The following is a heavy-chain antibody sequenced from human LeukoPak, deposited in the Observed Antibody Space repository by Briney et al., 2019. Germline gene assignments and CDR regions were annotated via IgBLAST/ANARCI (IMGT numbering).Heavy chain of an antibody. Sequence: GESLKISCKGSGYSFTSYWIGWVRKMPGKGREWMGIIYPGDSHTRYSPSFQGQVTISADKSISTAYLQWSSLKASDTAMYYCASPYGGYCSSTSCYNTNDAFDIWGQGTMVTVSS. V-gene: IGHV5-51*01. CDR1: GYSFTSYW. CDR2: IYPGDSHT. CDR3: ASPYGGYCSSTSCYNTNDAFDI. J-gene: IGHJ3*02. D-gene: IGHD2-2*01.